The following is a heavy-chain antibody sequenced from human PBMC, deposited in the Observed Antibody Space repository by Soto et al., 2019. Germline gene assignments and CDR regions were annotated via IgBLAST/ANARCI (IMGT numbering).Heavy chain of an antibody. CDR3: ARDGDSGTYDY. CDR1: GDSFSSYA. Sequence: QVQLVQSGAEVKKPGSSVKVSCKASGDSFSSYAMSWVRQAPGQGREWMGGIVPIFGSRNYAQKLQGRVTITADESTSTVDMELTSLTYDDTAIYYCARDGDSGTYDYWGQGTLVTVSS. V-gene: IGHV1-69*12. CDR2: IVPIFGSR. J-gene: IGHJ4*02. D-gene: IGHD5-12*01.